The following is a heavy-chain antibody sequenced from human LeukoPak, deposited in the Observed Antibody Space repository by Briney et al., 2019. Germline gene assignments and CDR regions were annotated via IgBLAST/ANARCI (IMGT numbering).Heavy chain of an antibody. V-gene: IGHV3-15*01. CDR1: GFTFSSYS. Sequence: GGSLTLSCVASGFTFSSYSMSWVRQAPGKGLEWVGRIKSKTDGGTTDYAAPVKGRFTISRDDSKNTLYLQMNSLKTEDTAVYYCTTFPYCGGDCYPFDYWGQGTLVTVSS. CDR2: IKSKTDGGTT. CDR3: TTFPYCGGDCYPFDY. D-gene: IGHD2-21*02. J-gene: IGHJ4*02.